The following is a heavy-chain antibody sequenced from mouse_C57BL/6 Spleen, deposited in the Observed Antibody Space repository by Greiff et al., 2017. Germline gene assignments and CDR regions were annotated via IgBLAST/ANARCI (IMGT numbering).Heavy chain of an antibody. J-gene: IGHJ3*01. CDR2: IYPGDGET. Sequence: QVQLQQSGAELVKPGASVKISCKASGYAFSSYWMNWVKQRPGKGLEWIGQIYPGDGETNYNGKFKGKATLTAEKSSSTAYMQHSSLTSEDSAVYFCAREDYYGSPAWFAYWGQGTLVTVSA. D-gene: IGHD1-1*01. V-gene: IGHV1-80*01. CDR3: AREDYYGSPAWFAY. CDR1: GYAFSSYW.